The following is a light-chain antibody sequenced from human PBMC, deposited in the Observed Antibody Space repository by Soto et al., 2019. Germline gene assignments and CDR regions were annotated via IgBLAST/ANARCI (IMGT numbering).Light chain of an antibody. J-gene: IGLJ2*01. CDR3: QSYDSSLSGYVV. V-gene: IGLV1-40*01. CDR1: SSHIGAGYD. Sequence: QSVLTQPPSVSGAPGQRGTISCTGSSSHIGAGYDVHWYQQLPGTAPKLLIYGDNNRPSGVPDRFSGSKSGTSASLAITGLQAEDEADYYCQSYDSSLSGYVVFGGGTKQTVL. CDR2: GDN.